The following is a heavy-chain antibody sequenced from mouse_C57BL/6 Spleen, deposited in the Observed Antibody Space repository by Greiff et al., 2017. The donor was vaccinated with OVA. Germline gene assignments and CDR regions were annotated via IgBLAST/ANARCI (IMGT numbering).Heavy chain of an antibody. D-gene: IGHD4-1*01. CDR1: GYTFTSYW. Sequence: QVQLQQPGAELVRPGSSVKLSCKASGYTFTSYWMDWVKQRPGQGLEWIGNIYPSDSETHYNQKFKGKATLTVDKSSSTAYMQLSSLTSEDSAGDYGASGTGTGAMDYWGQGTSVTVSS. V-gene: IGHV1-61*01. J-gene: IGHJ4*01. CDR3: ASGTGTGAMDY. CDR2: IYPSDSET.